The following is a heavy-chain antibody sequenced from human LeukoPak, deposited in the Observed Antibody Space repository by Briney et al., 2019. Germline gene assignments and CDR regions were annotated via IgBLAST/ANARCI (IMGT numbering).Heavy chain of an antibody. CDR2: IYYSGST. V-gene: IGHV4-39*07. CDR3: ARVDSLAAGYYDSSGYHLDY. J-gene: IGHJ4*02. Sequence: SETLSLTGTVSGGSISSSSYYWGWIRQPPGKGLEWIGSIYYSGSTYYNPSLKSRVTISVDTSKNQFSLKLSSVTAADTAVYYCARVDSLAAGYYDSSGYHLDYWGQGTLVTVSS. D-gene: IGHD3-22*01. CDR1: GGSISSSSYY.